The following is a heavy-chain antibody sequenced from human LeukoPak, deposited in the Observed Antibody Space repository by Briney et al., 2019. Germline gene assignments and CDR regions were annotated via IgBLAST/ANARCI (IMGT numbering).Heavy chain of an antibody. V-gene: IGHV3-21*01. CDR2: ISSSSSYI. Sequence: GGSLRLSCAASGFTFSSYSMNWVRQAPGKGLEWVSSISSSSSYIYYADSVKGRFTISRDNAKNSLYLQMNSLRAEDTAVYYCASLPYYYDSSGPYGREGYYMDVWGKGTTVTVSS. CDR1: GFTFSSYS. J-gene: IGHJ6*03. D-gene: IGHD3-22*01. CDR3: ASLPYYYDSSGPYGREGYYMDV.